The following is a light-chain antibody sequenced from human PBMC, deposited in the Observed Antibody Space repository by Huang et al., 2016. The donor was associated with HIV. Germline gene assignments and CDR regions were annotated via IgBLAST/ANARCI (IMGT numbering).Light chain of an antibody. CDR2: LSS. CDR1: QSLLHSNAYNY. CDR3: MQALQTPRT. V-gene: IGKV2-28*01. Sequence: DIVMTQSPLSLHVTPGESASISCRSSQSLLHSNAYNYLDWYLQKPGQSPQLVIYLSSNRALGVPDRFSGSGSVTYFTLKISRVEAEDVGIYYCMQALQTPRTFGQGTRLEIK. J-gene: IGKJ5*01.